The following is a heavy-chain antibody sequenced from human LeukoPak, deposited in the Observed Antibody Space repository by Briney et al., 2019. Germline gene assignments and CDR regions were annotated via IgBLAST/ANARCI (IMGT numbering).Heavy chain of an antibody. CDR3: VRASIAAAGTFLHYGMDV. Sequence: PSETLSLTCAVSGGSISSSNWWSWVRQPPGKGLEWIGEIYHSGSTNYNPSLKSRVTISVDKSKNQFSLKLSSVTAADTAVYYCVRASIAAAGTFLHYGMDVWGQGTTVTVSS. D-gene: IGHD6-13*01. CDR2: IYHSGST. V-gene: IGHV4-4*02. J-gene: IGHJ6*02. CDR1: GGSISSSNW.